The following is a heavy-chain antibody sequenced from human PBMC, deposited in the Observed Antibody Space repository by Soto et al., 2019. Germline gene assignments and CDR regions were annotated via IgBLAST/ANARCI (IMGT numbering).Heavy chain of an antibody. CDR2: IIPILGIA. J-gene: IGHJ6*01. V-gene: IGHV1-69*02. D-gene: IGHD1-26*01. CDR3: ARGVRVGATLGAYCYYGMDV. CDR1: GGTFSSYT. Sequence: QVQLVQSGAEVKKPGSSVKVSCKASGGTFSSYTISWVRQAPGQGLEWMGRIIPILGIANYAQKFQGRVTITADKSTSTAYMELSSLRSEDTAVYYCARGVRVGATLGAYCYYGMDVWGQGTTVTVSS.